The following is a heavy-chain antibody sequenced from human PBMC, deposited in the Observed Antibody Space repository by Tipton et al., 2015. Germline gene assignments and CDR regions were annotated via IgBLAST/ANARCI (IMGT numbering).Heavy chain of an antibody. CDR3: ARLVGVGSYCFDY. D-gene: IGHD2-15*01. V-gene: IGHV3-7*03. Sequence: SLRLSCAASGFTFYSYWMNWVRQAPGKGLEWVANIKQDGSEKNYVDSVKGRFTISRYISKNTLYLQMNSLRAEDTAVYYCARLVGVGSYCFDYWVQGTLVTVSS. J-gene: IGHJ4*02. CDR1: GFTFYSYW. CDR2: IKQDGSEK.